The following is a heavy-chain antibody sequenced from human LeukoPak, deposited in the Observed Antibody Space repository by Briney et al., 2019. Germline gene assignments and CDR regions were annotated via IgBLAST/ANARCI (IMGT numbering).Heavy chain of an antibody. V-gene: IGHV3-74*01. CDR1: GFTFSSHW. CDR3: VRAYDSSGYLPDY. Sequence: GGSLRLSCAASGFTFSSHWMHWVRQAPGTGLVWVSRISSDGRSTTYADSVKGRFTISRDNAKNTLYVQMNSLRAEDTAVYYCVRAYDSSGYLPDYWGQGTLVTVSS. D-gene: IGHD3-22*01. J-gene: IGHJ4*02. CDR2: ISSDGRST.